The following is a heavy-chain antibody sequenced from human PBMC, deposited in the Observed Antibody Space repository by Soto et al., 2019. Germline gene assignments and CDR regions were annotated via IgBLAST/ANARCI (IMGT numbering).Heavy chain of an antibody. V-gene: IGHV1-69*13. CDR1: GYTFTGYY. CDR3: ARGDATKIVVTTYYAMDV. Sequence: SVKVSCKASGYTFTGYYLHWVRQAPGQGLEWMGGIIPVFGTANYAQKFQGRVTITADESTNIVYMDVTSLRSEDTAVYYCARGDATKIVVTTYYAMDVWGQGTTVTVSS. J-gene: IGHJ6*02. CDR2: IIPVFGTA. D-gene: IGHD4-17*01.